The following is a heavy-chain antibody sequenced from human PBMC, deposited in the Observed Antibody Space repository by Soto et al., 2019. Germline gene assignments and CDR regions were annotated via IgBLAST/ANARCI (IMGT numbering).Heavy chain of an antibody. D-gene: IGHD5-18*01. Sequence: VESLRLACAPSGFTFSSYSMNRVRQAPGQGQEWVSYISSSSSTIYYADSVKGRFTISRDNAKNSLYLQMNSLRDEDTAVYYCARDSGYSYGPIDYWGQGT. CDR2: ISSSSSTI. J-gene: IGHJ4*02. CDR3: ARDSGYSYGPIDY. CDR1: GFTFSSYS. V-gene: IGHV3-48*02.